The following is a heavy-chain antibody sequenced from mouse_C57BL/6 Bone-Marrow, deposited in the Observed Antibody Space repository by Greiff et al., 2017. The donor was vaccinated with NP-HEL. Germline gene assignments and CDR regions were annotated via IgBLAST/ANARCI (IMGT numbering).Heavy chain of an antibody. D-gene: IGHD2-3*01. CDR1: GYTFTDYY. CDR2: IGPGSGST. Sequence: VQLQESGAELVKPGASVKISCKASGYTFTDYYINWVKQRPGQGLEWIGKIGPGSGSTNYNEKFKGKATFTADTSSNTAYMQLSSLTTEDSAIYYCARKRWLLPYYFDYWGQGTTLTVSS. V-gene: IGHV1-77*01. J-gene: IGHJ2*01. CDR3: ARKRWLLPYYFDY.